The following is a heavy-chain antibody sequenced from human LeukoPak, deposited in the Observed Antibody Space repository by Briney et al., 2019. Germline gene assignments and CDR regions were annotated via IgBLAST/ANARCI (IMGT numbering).Heavy chain of an antibody. CDR1: GGSISSGYY. CDR3: ARLVHDAFDI. J-gene: IGHJ3*02. V-gene: IGHV4-38-2*02. Sequence: PSETLSLTCTVSGGSISSGYYWGWIRQPPGKGLEWIGSIYHSGSTYYNPSLKSRVTISVDTSKNQFSLKLSSVTAADTAVYYCARLVHDAFDIWGQGTMVTVSS. CDR2: IYHSGST. D-gene: IGHD3-16*02.